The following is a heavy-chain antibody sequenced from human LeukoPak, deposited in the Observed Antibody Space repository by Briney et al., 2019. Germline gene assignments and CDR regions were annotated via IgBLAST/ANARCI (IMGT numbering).Heavy chain of an antibody. J-gene: IGHJ4*02. V-gene: IGHV4-39*07. CDR2: IYYSGST. CDR3: AKEGQTVAGNGYFDS. CDR1: GGSISSSSYY. D-gene: IGHD6-19*01. Sequence: SETLSLTCTVSGGSISSSSYYWGWIRQPPGKGLEWIGSIYYSGSTYYNPSLKSRVTISVDTSKNQFSLKLSSVTAADTAVYYCAKEGQTVAGNGYFDSWGQGTLVTVSS.